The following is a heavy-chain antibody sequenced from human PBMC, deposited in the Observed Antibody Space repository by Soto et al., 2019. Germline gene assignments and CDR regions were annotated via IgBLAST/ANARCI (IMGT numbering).Heavy chain of an antibody. Sequence: GGSLRLSCAASGFTFSSYAMSWVRQAPGKGLEWVSAISGSGGSTYYADSVKGRFTISRDNSKNTLYLQMNSLRAEDTAVYYCAKLFGLQWLVRPFDYWGQGTLVTVSS. D-gene: IGHD6-19*01. V-gene: IGHV3-23*01. J-gene: IGHJ4*02. CDR3: AKLFGLQWLVRPFDY. CDR2: ISGSGGST. CDR1: GFTFSSYA.